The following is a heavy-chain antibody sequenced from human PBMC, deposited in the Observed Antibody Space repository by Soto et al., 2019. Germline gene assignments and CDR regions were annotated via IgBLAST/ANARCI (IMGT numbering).Heavy chain of an antibody. V-gene: IGHV3-30*18. Sequence: GGPLRLSCAGSGCTFSSYGIHCFRQAPGKGLEWVAVISYDGINKYYADSVKGRFTISRDNSQNTLYLQMHSLRAGDTAVYYCAKDQGFGLPSPIFHYWGQGPLVTVSS. J-gene: IGHJ4*02. D-gene: IGHD4-17*01. CDR1: GCTFSSYG. CDR3: AKDQGFGLPSPIFHY. CDR2: ISYDGINK.